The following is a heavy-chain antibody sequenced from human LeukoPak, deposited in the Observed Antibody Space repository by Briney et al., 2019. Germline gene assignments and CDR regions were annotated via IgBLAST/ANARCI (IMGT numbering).Heavy chain of an antibody. J-gene: IGHJ4*02. V-gene: IGHV1-18*01. Sequence: ASVMVSCKASGYTFTSYGISWVRQAPGQGLEWMGWISAYNGNTNYAQKLQGRVTMTTDTSTSTAYMELRSLRSDDTAVYYCARDLDGYNFSYYFDYWGQGTLVTVSS. CDR2: ISAYNGNT. CDR1: GYTFTSYG. D-gene: IGHD5-12*01. CDR3: ARDLDGYNFSYYFDY.